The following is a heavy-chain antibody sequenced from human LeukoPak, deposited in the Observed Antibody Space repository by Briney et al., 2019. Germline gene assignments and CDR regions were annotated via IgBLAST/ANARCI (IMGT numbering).Heavy chain of an antibody. J-gene: IGHJ4*02. CDR2: FDPEDGET. V-gene: IGHV1-24*01. CDR1: GYTFTGYY. CDR3: ATSAYSSSSPHY. Sequence: ASVKVSCKASGYTFTGYYMHWVRQAPGQGLEWMGGFDPEDGETIYAQKFQGRVTMTEDTSTDTAYMELSSLRSEDTAVYYCATSAYSSSSPHYWGQGTLVTVSS. D-gene: IGHD6-6*01.